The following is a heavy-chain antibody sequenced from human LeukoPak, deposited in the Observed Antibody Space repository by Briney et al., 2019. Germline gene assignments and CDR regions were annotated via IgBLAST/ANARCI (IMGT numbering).Heavy chain of an antibody. CDR3: AEGYNYFDY. Sequence: SMKVSCKASGGTFSSYAISWVRQAPGQGLEWMGRIIPILGIANYAQKFQGRVTITADKSTSTAYMELSSLRSEDTAVYYCAEGYNYFDYWGQGTLVTVSS. CDR2: IIPILGIA. V-gene: IGHV1-69*04. D-gene: IGHD1-1*01. CDR1: GGTFSSYA. J-gene: IGHJ4*02.